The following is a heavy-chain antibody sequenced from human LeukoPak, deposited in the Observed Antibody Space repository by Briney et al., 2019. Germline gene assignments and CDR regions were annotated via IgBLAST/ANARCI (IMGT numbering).Heavy chain of an antibody. Sequence: SGGSLRLSCAASGFTFSGYWMHWVRQAPGKGLVWVSRINSDGSSIRYADSVKGRFTISRDNAKNTLYLQMNSLRAEDTAVYYCARPDYGDHRFDSWGQGTLVTVSS. CDR1: GFTFSGYW. V-gene: IGHV3-74*01. D-gene: IGHD4-17*01. J-gene: IGHJ4*02. CDR3: ARPDYGDHRFDS. CDR2: INSDGSSI.